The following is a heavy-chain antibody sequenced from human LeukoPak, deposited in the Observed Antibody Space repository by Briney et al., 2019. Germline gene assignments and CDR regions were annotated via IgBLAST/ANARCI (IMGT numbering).Heavy chain of an antibody. D-gene: IGHD3-10*01. V-gene: IGHV3-21*01. CDR3: ARDDHYGSGSYHFDY. CDR1: GFTFSSYS. CDR2: IGSRTSYI. Sequence: KSGGSLRLSCAASGFTFSSYSMNWVRQAPGKGLEWVSSIGSRTSYIYHADSVKGRFTISRDNAKNSLYLQMNNLRDEDTAVYYYARDDHYGSGSYHFDYWGQGTRVTVSS. J-gene: IGHJ4*02.